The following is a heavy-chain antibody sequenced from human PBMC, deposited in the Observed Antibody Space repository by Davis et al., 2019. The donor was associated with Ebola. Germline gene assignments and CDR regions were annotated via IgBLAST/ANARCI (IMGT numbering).Heavy chain of an antibody. Sequence: SETLSLTCAVYGGSFSGYYWSWISQPPGKGLEWLGEINHSGSTNYNPSLKSRVTISVDTSKNQFSLKLSSVTAADTAVYYCARVRARLLGSIDYWGQGTLVTVSS. J-gene: IGHJ4*02. V-gene: IGHV4-34*01. CDR3: ARVRARLLGSIDY. D-gene: IGHD3-22*01. CDR1: GGSFSGYY. CDR2: INHSGST.